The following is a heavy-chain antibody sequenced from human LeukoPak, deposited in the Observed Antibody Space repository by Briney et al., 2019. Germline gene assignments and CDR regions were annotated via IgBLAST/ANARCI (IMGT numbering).Heavy chain of an antibody. CDR1: GFTFGDFA. CDR3: TTDRSVTMVRGVNWFDP. J-gene: IGHJ5*02. CDR2: IRSKAYAGTT. D-gene: IGHD3-10*01. V-gene: IGHV3-49*04. Sequence: QPGRSLRLSCTASGFTFGDFAMSWVRQAPGKGLEWVGFIRSKAYAGTTEYAASVKGRFTISRDDSKSIAYLQMNRLKSEDTAVYYCTTDRSVTMVRGVNWFDPWGQGTLVTVSS.